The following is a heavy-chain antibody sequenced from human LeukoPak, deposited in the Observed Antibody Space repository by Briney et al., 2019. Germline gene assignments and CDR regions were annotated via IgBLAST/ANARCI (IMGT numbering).Heavy chain of an antibody. CDR2: IKQDGNEQ. CDR3: AKDYSTSWWFHY. V-gene: IGHV3-7*03. Sequence: GGSLRLSCAASGFTFRNYWMSWVRQTPGKGPEWVANIKQDGNEQYYVESVKGRFTISRDNSKNTLYLQMNSLRAEDTAIYYCAKDYSTSWWFHYWGQGTLVTVSS. CDR1: GFTFRNYW. D-gene: IGHD6-13*01. J-gene: IGHJ4*02.